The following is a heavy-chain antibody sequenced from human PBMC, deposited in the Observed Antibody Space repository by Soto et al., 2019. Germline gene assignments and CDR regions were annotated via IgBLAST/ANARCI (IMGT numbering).Heavy chain of an antibody. CDR2: MNPNSGNT. CDR1: GYTFTSYD. J-gene: IGHJ4*02. Sequence: ASVKVSCKASGYTFTSYDINWVRQATGQGLEWMGWMNPNSGNTGYAQKFQGRVTMTRNTSISTAYMELSSLRSEDTAVYYCARGPDGLRFLEWLFDYWGQGTLVTVSS. CDR3: ARGPDGLRFLEWLFDY. D-gene: IGHD3-3*01. V-gene: IGHV1-8*01.